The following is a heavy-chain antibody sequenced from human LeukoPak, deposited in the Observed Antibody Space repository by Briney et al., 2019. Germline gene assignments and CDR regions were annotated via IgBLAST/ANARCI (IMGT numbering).Heavy chain of an antibody. D-gene: IGHD6-13*01. CDR1: GGTFSSYA. CDR2: IIPILGIA. Sequence: SVKVSCKSSGGTFSSYAISWVRQAPGQGLEWTGRIIPILGIANYAQKFQGRVTITADKSTSTAYMELSSPRSEDTAVYYCARVIAAAANGDAFDIWGQGTMVTVSS. V-gene: IGHV1-69*04. CDR3: ARVIAAAANGDAFDI. J-gene: IGHJ3*02.